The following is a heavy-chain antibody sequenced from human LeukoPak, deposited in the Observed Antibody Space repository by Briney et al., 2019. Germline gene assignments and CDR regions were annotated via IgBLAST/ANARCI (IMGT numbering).Heavy chain of an antibody. D-gene: IGHD2-15*01. V-gene: IGHV3-74*01. CDR1: GFTFSDYW. J-gene: IGHJ3*02. Sequence: GGSLRLSCAASGFTFSDYWMHWVRRAPWKGLVWVSRINTDGSFTNYADSVKGRFTSSRDSAKNTLYLQMNSLRAEDTAVYYCASCSDGTCYNHAFDIWGQGTMVTVSS. CDR3: ASCSDGTCYNHAFDI. CDR2: INTDGSFT.